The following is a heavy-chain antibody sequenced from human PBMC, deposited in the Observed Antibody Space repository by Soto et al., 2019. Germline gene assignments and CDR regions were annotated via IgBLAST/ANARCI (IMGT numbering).Heavy chain of an antibody. Sequence: SETLSLTCAVNGVSFSGHRWRWIRQPPGKGLPWTGEMHHSAIITYIPSLGSRVAISVDTDKDHFSLKLNSVTAADTAVYYCARATYYYYGMDVWGQGTTV. CDR3: ARATYYYYGMDV. J-gene: IGHJ6*02. CDR1: GVSFSGHR. CDR2: MHHSAII. D-gene: IGHD1-26*01. V-gene: IGHV4-34*01.